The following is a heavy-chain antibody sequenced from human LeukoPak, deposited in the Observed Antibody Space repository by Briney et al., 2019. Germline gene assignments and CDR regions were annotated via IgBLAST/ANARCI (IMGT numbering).Heavy chain of an antibody. Sequence: ASVKISCKASGYTFTSYYMQWVRQAPGQGLVWMGIINPSDGSTYYAQEFQGRVTMTRDTSTSTVYMEVSSLRSEDTAVYYCARGITMVRGVPKASLGFWGQGTLVTVSS. CDR1: GYTFTSYY. CDR3: ARGITMVRGVPKASLGF. V-gene: IGHV1-46*01. J-gene: IGHJ4*02. CDR2: INPSDGST. D-gene: IGHD3-10*01.